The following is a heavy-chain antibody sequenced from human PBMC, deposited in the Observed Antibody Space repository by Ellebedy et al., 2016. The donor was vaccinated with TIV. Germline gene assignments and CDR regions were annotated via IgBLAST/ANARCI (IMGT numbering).Heavy chain of an antibody. V-gene: IGHV1-18*01. CDR3: ARGSRSYRGTIFHHYYYYGMDV. CDR1: GYTFTSYG. D-gene: IGHD3-3*01. CDR2: ISAYNGNT. J-gene: IGHJ6*02. Sequence: ASVKVSCXASGYTFTSYGISWVRQAPGQGLEWMGWISAYNGNTNYAQKLQGRVTMTTDTSTSTAYMELRSLRSDDTAVYYCARGSRSYRGTIFHHYYYYGMDVWGQGTTVTVFS.